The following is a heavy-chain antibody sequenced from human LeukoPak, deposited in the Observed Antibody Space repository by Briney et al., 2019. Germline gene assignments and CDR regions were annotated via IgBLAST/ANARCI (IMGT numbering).Heavy chain of an antibody. CDR2: VYHSGSS. CDR1: SYSISSGYY. CDR3: ARSYYYDSSGLDAFDI. J-gene: IGHJ3*02. Sequence: SETLSLTCTVSSYSISSGYYWGWIRQPPGKGLEWIGSVYHSGSSYYNPSLKSRVTISVDTSKNQFSLKLSSVTAADTAVYYCARSYYYDSSGLDAFDIWGQGTMVTVSS. V-gene: IGHV4-38-2*02. D-gene: IGHD3-22*01.